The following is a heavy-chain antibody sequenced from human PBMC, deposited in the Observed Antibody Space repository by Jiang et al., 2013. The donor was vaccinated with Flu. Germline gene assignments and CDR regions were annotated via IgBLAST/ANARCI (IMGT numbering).Heavy chain of an antibody. V-gene: IGHV4-34*01. Sequence: LLKPSETLSLTCDFYGGVFSGFYWNWIRQSPRKGLEWIGEISPGGSSTNYNPSLKSRVTISVDTAKNQLSLKMTSVTAADTAVYYCTRGARISGTHYGLDYWGQGTLVTVSS. CDR2: ISPGGSST. CDR3: TRGARISGTHYGLDY. CDR1: GGVFSGFY. D-gene: IGHD1-26*01. J-gene: IGHJ4*02.